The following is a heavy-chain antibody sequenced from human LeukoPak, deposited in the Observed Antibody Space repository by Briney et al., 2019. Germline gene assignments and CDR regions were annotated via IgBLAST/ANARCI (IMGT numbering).Heavy chain of an antibody. V-gene: IGHV3-23*01. J-gene: IGHJ5*02. D-gene: IGHD6-19*01. CDR3: AKGGSVAGRFDP. CDR1: GFTFRSYA. Sequence: PGGSQRLSCAASGFTFRSYALSWVRQAPGKGLEWDPPISGSGGSTYYADSVKGRFTISRDNSKNTVYLQMHSLRSEDTAVYYCAKGGSVAGRFDPWGQGTLVTVSS. CDR2: ISGSGGST.